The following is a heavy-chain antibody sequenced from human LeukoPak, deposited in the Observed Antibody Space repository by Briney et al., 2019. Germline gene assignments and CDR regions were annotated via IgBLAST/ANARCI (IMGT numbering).Heavy chain of an antibody. J-gene: IGHJ6*03. D-gene: IGHD3-22*01. CDR2: ISSSGSTI. CDR3: ARAREYDSSGYYLYYYYYYMDV. Sequence: TGGSLRLSCAASGFTFSDYYMSWIRQAPGKGLEWVSYISSSGSTIYYADSVKGRFTISRDNAKNSLYLQMNSLRAEDTAVYYCARAREYDSSGYYLYYYYYYMDVWGKGTTVTVSS. CDR1: GFTFSDYY. V-gene: IGHV3-11*04.